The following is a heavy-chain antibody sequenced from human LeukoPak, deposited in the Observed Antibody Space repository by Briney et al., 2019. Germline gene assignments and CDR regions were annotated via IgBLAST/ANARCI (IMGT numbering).Heavy chain of an antibody. CDR1: GFTFSSFT. Sequence: GGSLRLSCAASGFTFSSFTMNWIRQAPGKGLEWVSSITTSGNYIAYADSVKGRFTISRDNAKNSLYLQMNGLRAEDTAVYYCARGLWFGESIKWGQGTLVTVSS. CDR2: ITTSGNYI. D-gene: IGHD3-10*01. V-gene: IGHV3-21*01. J-gene: IGHJ4*02. CDR3: ARGLWFGESIK.